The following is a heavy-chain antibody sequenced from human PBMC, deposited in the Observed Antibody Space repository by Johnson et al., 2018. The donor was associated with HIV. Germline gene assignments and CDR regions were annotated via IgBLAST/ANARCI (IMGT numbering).Heavy chain of an antibody. D-gene: IGHD1-26*01. V-gene: IGHV3-66*01. CDR1: GFNFDDYA. J-gene: IGHJ3*02. CDR3: AREMGREDDAFDI. Sequence: VQLVESGGGVVQPGGSLRLSCAVSGFNFDDYAMHWVRQVPGKGLEWVSLIYSGGSTYYADSVKGRFTISRDNSKNTLYLQINSLTAEDTAVYYCAREMGREDDAFDIWGQGTMVTVSS. CDR2: IYSGGST.